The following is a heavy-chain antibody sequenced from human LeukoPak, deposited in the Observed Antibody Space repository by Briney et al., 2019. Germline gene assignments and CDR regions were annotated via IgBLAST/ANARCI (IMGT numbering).Heavy chain of an antibody. D-gene: IGHD6-19*01. CDR1: GGSISSYY. V-gene: IGHV4-59*08. J-gene: IGHJ4*02. CDR2: IYYSGST. Sequence: SETLSLTCTVSGGSISSYYWSWIRQPPGKGLEWIGYIYYSGSTNYNPSLKSRVTISVDTSKNQFSLKLSSVTAADTAVYYCARVRGSGWLRFDYWGQGTLVTVSS. CDR3: ARVRGSGWLRFDY.